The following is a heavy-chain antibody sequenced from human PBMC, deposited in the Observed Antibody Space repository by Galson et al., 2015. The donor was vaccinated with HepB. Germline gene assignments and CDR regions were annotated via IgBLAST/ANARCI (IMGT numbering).Heavy chain of an antibody. V-gene: IGHV1-2*02. Sequence: SVKVSCKASGYTFTGYYMHWVRQAPGQGLEWMGWINPNSGGTNYAQKFQGRVTMTRDTSISTAYMELSRLRSDDTAVYYCARARLLWFGGLSEFDYWGQGTLVTVSS. CDR3: ARARLLWFGGLSEFDY. D-gene: IGHD3-10*01. J-gene: IGHJ4*02. CDR2: INPNSGGT. CDR1: GYTFTGYY.